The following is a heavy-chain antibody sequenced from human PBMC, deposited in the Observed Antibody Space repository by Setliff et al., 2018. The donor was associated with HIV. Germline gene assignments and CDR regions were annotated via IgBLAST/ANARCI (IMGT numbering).Heavy chain of an antibody. CDR1: GYTSTSYD. D-gene: IGHD2-15*01. J-gene: IGHJ6*03. V-gene: IGHV1-8*01. CDR3: ARTRSGGSSVYYYYYMDV. Sequence: ASVKVSCKASGYTSTSYDINWVRQATGQGLEWMGWMNPDSGNTGSAQNFQGRLTITWNTSISTAYMELGSLGFDDTAVYFCARTRSGGSSVYYYYYMDVWGQGTAVTVSS. CDR2: MNPDSGNT.